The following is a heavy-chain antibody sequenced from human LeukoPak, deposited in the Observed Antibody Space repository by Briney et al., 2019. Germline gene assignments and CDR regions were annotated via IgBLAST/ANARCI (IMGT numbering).Heavy chain of an antibody. CDR3: ARATYSSSPGQEYYYYYMDV. D-gene: IGHD6-6*01. V-gene: IGHV4-59*01. J-gene: IGHJ6*03. CDR1: GGSISSYY. CDR2: IYYSGST. Sequence: PSETLSLTCTVSGGSISSYYWSWIRQPPGKGLEGIGYIYYSGSTNYNPSLKSRVTISVDTSKNQFSLKLSSVTAADTAVYYCARATYSSSPGQEYYYYYMDVWGKGTTVTVSS.